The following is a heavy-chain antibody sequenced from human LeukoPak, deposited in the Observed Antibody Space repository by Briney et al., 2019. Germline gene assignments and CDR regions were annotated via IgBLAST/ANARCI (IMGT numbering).Heavy chain of an antibody. CDR1: GYTFTGYY. Sequence: ASVKVSCKASGYTFTGYYMHWVRQAPGQGLEWMGWINPNSGDTNYAQKFQGRVTMTRDTSISTAYMELSRLRSDDTAVYYCARQGYSGHSQGAADYWGQGTLVTVSS. D-gene: IGHD4-23*01. J-gene: IGHJ4*02. CDR2: INPNSGDT. CDR3: ARQGYSGHSQGAADY. V-gene: IGHV1-2*02.